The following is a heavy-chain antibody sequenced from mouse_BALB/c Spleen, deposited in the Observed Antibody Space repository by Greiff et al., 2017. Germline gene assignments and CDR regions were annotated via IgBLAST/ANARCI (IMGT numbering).Heavy chain of an antibody. V-gene: IGHV3-2*02. J-gene: IGHJ3*01. D-gene: IGHD1-2*01. CDR1: GYSITSDYA. CDR3: ARYGSFAY. CDR2: ISYSGST. Sequence: VQLQQSGPGLVKPSQSLSLTCTVTGYSITSDYAWNWIRQFPGNKLEWMGYISYSGSTSYNPSLKSRISITRDTSKNQFFLQLNSVTTEDTATYYCARYGSFAYWGQGTLVTVSA.